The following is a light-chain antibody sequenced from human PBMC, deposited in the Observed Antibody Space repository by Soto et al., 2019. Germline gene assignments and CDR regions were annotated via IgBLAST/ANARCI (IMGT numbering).Light chain of an antibody. V-gene: IGKV3-20*01. J-gene: IGKJ4*01. CDR3: RVSGQMPLD. Sequence: SPEERTTRCSTASQSVSSSYLAWYQQKPGQAPRLLIYGASSRPTGIPDRFSVCGCGTDFTLAFGIGVPDDFALCYWRVSGQMPLDFGGGTKVDIK. CDR2: GAS. CDR1: QSVSSSY.